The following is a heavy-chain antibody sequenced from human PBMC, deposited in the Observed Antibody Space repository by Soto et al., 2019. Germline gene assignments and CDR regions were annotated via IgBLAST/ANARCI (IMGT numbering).Heavy chain of an antibody. CDR3: ARVITGTTFYYYYGMDV. CDR1: GYTFTSYG. Sequence: QVQLVQSGAEVKKPGASMKVSYKASGYTFTSYGISWVRQAPGQGLEWMGWISAYNGNTNYAQKLQGRVTMTTDTSTSTAYMELRSLRSDDTAVYYCARVITGTTFYYYYGMDVWGQGTTVTVSS. V-gene: IGHV1-18*01. CDR2: ISAYNGNT. J-gene: IGHJ6*02. D-gene: IGHD1-7*01.